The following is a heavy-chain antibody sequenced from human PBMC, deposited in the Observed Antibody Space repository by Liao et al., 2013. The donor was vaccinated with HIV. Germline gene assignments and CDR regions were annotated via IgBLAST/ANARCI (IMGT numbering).Heavy chain of an antibody. CDR2: ISYSGSA. V-gene: IGHV4-30-4*08. CDR3: ARGVGGPFDS. Sequence: QVQLQESGPGLVKPSETLSLTCTVSGDSITSGTYYWSWIRQSPGKGLEWIGYISYSGSARYSPSLRSRITISLDMSKNQFSLDLSSVTAADTAVYFCARGVGGPFDSWGQGTLVAVSP. J-gene: IGHJ4*02. CDR1: GDSITSGTYY.